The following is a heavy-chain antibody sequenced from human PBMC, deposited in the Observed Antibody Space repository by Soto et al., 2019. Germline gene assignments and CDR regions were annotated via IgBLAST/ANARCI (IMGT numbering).Heavy chain of an antibody. CDR3: ASSYDFRSGYLPYY. V-gene: IGHV4-59*08. J-gene: IGHJ4*02. Sequence: QVQLQESGPGLVKPSETLSLTCTVSGGSISSYYWSWIRQPPGKGLEWIGYIYYSGSTNYNPSLKSRVTISVDTSKNQFSLKLSSVTAADTAVYYCASSYDFRSGYLPYYWGQGTLVTVSS. CDR2: IYYSGST. D-gene: IGHD3-3*01. CDR1: GGSISSYY.